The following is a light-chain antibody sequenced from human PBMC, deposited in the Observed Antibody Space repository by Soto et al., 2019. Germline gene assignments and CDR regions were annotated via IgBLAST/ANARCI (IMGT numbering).Light chain of an antibody. CDR2: EVT. J-gene: IGLJ1*01. CDR1: SSDVGNYNR. V-gene: IGLV2-18*02. Sequence: QSVLTQPPSVSGSPGQSVTISCTGTSSDVGNYNRVSWFQQPPGTAPKLMIYEVTNRPSGVPDRFSGSKSGNTASLTISGLQADDEADYYCSSYTSSSTYVFGTGTKLTVL. CDR3: SSYTSSSTYV.